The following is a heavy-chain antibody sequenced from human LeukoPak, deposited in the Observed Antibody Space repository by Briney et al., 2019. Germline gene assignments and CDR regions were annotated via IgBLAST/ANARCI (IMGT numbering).Heavy chain of an antibody. V-gene: IGHV3-48*04. Sequence: GGSLRLSCAASGFTLITYSMNWVRQAPGKGLEWVSYISSSSGSTIYCADSVKGRFTISRDNAKNSLYLQMNSLRAEDTAVYYCARARDYGDLRGVIDYWGQGTLVTVSS. CDR1: GFTLITYS. J-gene: IGHJ4*02. CDR2: ISSSSGSTI. CDR3: ARARDYGDLRGVIDY. D-gene: IGHD4-17*01.